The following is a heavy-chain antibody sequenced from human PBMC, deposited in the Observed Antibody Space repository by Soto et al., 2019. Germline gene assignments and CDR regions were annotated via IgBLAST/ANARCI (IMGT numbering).Heavy chain of an antibody. V-gene: IGHV3-53*02. CDR1: GFTLSSNY. J-gene: IGHJ3*02. Sequence: EEQVVETGGGLIQPGGSLRLSCAASGFTLSSNYMSWVRQAPGKGLEWVSVIYSGGSIYYADSVKGRFTISRDNSKNSLYLQMNNLRAEDTAIYYCARGENDAFDIWGHGTMVTVSS. CDR2: IYSGGSI. CDR3: ARGENDAFDI.